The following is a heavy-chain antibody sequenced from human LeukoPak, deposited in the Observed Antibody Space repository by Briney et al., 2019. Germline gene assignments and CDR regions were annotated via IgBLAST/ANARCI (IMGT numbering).Heavy chain of an antibody. V-gene: IGHV1-8*01. CDR3: ARSLITDDAFDI. Sequence: ASVKVSCKSSGYTFTSYDINWVRQAPGQGREWMGWMNPNSGNTGYAQKFQGRVTMTRNTSISTAYMELSSLRSEDTAVYYCARSLITDDAFDIWGQGTMVTVSS. D-gene: IGHD3-16*01. J-gene: IGHJ3*02. CDR2: MNPNSGNT. CDR1: GYTFTSYD.